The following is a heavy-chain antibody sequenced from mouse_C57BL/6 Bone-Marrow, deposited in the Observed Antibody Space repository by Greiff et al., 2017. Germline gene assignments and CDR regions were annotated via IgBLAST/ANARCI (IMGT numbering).Heavy chain of an antibody. CDR3: ARSNYGNVAWFAY. CDR2: IYPRSGNT. D-gene: IGHD2-1*01. V-gene: IGHV1-81*01. CDR1: GYTFTSYG. Sequence: QVQLKESGAELARPGASVKLSCKASGYTFTSYGISWVKQRTGQGLEWIGEIYPRSGNTYYNEKFKCKATLTADKSYRTAYMELRSLTSEDSAVYFCARSNYGNVAWFAYWGQGTLVTVSA. J-gene: IGHJ3*01.